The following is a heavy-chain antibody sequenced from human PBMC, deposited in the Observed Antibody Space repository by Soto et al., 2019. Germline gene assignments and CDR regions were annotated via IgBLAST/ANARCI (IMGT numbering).Heavy chain of an antibody. CDR1: GFTFSSYA. D-gene: IGHD4-17*01. V-gene: IGHV3-23*01. Sequence: EVPLLESGGGLVQPGGSLRLSCAASGFTFSSYAMSWVRQAPGKGLEWVSAISGSGGSTYYADSVKGRFTISRDNSKNTRDLQMNSLRAEDTAVYYCAKVWDYGGTLAAWDIWGQGTMVTVSS. CDR2: ISGSGGST. CDR3: AKVWDYGGTLAAWDI. J-gene: IGHJ3*02.